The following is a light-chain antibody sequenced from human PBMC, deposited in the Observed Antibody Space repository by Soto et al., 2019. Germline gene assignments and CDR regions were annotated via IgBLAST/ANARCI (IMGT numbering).Light chain of an antibody. V-gene: IGLV2-8*01. CDR3: SSYAGSNTFV. CDR2: EVT. J-gene: IGLJ1*01. Sequence: QSALTQPPSASGSPGQSVTISCTGTSSDVGGYDYVSWYQQHPGKAPKLMIYEVTKRPSGVPDRFSGFKSGNTASLTVSGLQAEDEADYYCSSYAGSNTFVFGNGTKVTVL. CDR1: SSDVGGYDY.